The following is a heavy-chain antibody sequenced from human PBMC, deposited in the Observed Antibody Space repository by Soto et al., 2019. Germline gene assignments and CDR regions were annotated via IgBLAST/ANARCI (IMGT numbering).Heavy chain of an antibody. D-gene: IGHD6-6*01. CDR1: GFTFSSYA. Sequence: QVQLVESGGGVVQPGRSLRLSCAASGFTFSSYAMHWVRQAPGKGLEWVAVISYDGSNKYYADSVKGRFTISRDNSKNTLYLQMNSLRAEDTAVYYCARAQDRNYRHWGQLGYDYWGQGTLVTVSS. V-gene: IGHV3-30-3*01. CDR3: ARAQDRNYRHWGQLGYDY. CDR2: ISYDGSNK. J-gene: IGHJ4*02.